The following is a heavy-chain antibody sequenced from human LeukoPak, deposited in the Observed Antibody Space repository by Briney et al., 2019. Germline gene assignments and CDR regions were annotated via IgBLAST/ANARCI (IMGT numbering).Heavy chain of an antibody. CDR1: GGSIRSYY. Sequence: PSETLSLTCTVSGGSIRSYYWSWIRQPGGKGLEWIGRIYTSGSTNYNPSLKSRVTMSVDTSKNQFSLKLSSVTAADTPVYYCARESGVQYDFWSGYYTKNIDYWGQGTLVTVSS. V-gene: IGHV4-4*07. D-gene: IGHD3-3*01. CDR2: IYTSGST. CDR3: ARESGVQYDFWSGYYTKNIDY. J-gene: IGHJ4*02.